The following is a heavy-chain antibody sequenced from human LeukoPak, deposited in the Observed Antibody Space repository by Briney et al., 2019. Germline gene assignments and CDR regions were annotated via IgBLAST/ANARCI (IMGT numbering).Heavy chain of an antibody. CDR1: GFTFSDYY. CDR2: INVGGSTM. V-gene: IGHV3-11*01. Sequence: GGSLRLSCAASGFTFSDYYMSWIRQAPGKGLEWVSYINVGGSTMFYGDSVKGRFTVSRDNAKNSLYLQMNSLRAEDTAVYYCAKADLGGIVVVPAVFDYWGQGTLVTVSS. D-gene: IGHD2-2*01. CDR3: AKADLGGIVVVPAVFDY. J-gene: IGHJ4*02.